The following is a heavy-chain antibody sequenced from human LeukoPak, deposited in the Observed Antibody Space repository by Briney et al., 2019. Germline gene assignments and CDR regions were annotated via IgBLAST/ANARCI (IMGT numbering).Heavy chain of an antibody. J-gene: IGHJ4*02. CDR2: ISTSSTYI. V-gene: IGHV3-21*01. Sequence: GGSLRLSCAVSGFTFSSYSMNWVRQAPGKGLEWVSSISTSSTYIYYADSVVGRFTISRDNAKNSLYLQMNSLRIEDTAIYYCARDEGDWGQGTLVTVSS. CDR1: GFTFSSYS. CDR3: ARDEGD. D-gene: IGHD1-26*01.